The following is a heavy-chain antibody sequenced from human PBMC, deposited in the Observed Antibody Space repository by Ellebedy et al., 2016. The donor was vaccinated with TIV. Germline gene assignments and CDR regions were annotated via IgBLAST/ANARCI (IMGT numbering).Heavy chain of an antibody. D-gene: IGHD3-22*01. CDR2: ISRSGVRT. Sequence: GESLKISCAASGFTFSSYSMSWVRQAPGKGLEWVSAISRSGVRTKYADSVKGRFTISRDNSKNTLYLQTNSLRAEETALYYCAKSLTLDDISYYYHYWGQGTLVIVSS. J-gene: IGHJ4*02. CDR3: AKSLTLDDISYYYHY. V-gene: IGHV3-23*01. CDR1: GFTFSSYS.